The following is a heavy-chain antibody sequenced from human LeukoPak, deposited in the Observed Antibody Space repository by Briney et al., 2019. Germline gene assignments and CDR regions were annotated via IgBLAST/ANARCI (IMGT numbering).Heavy chain of an antibody. CDR2: IYYSGST. Sequence: SETLSLTCTVSGGSISSYYWSWIRQPPGKGLEWIGYIYYSGSTNYNPSLKSRVTISVDTSKNQFSLKLSSVTAADTAVYYCARSEGYDSSGYYYNVPTFDYWGQGTLVTVSS. D-gene: IGHD3-22*01. CDR3: ARSEGYDSSGYYYNVPTFDY. CDR1: GGSISSYY. J-gene: IGHJ4*02. V-gene: IGHV4-59*01.